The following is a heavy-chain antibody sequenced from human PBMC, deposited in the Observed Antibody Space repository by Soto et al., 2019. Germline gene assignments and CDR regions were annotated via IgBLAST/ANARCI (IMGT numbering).Heavy chain of an antibody. CDR3: ARIKYCEGSGWPGAPCSWFDP. CDR1: GFTFSSYG. CDR2: IWYDGSNK. J-gene: IGHJ5*02. V-gene: IGHV3-33*01. D-gene: IGHD6-19*01. Sequence: GSLSLSCAASGFTFSSYGMHWVRQAPGKGLEWVAVIWYDGSNKYYADSVKGRFTISRDNSKNTLYLQMNSLRAEDTAVYYCARIKYCEGSGWPGAPCSWFDPWGQGTLVTVSS.